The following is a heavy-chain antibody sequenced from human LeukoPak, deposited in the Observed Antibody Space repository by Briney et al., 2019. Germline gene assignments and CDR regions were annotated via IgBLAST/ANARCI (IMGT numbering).Heavy chain of an antibody. CDR1: GFALDTSGVG. Sequence: SGPTLLQPTPTLTLTCTFSGFALDTSGVGVGWIRQPPGKALEWLALFYGDDEKRYSPSLKSRLNITKDTSKNQVVLTMTNMDPVDTATYYCAHRLVSRDYFDYWGQGTLVTVSS. CDR2: FYGDDEK. J-gene: IGHJ4*02. V-gene: IGHV2-5*02. CDR3: AHRLVSRDYFDY.